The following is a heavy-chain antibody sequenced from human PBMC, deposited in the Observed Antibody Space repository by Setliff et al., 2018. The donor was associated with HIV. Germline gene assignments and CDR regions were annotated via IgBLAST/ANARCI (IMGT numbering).Heavy chain of an antibody. D-gene: IGHD2-15*01. Sequence: SETLSLTCTVSGGSIRSSLYYWGWIRQPPGKGLEWIGTINYSGTTYYNPSLQSRVTISIHTSKNQFSLKLSSVTAADTGFYYCAILPGARYNIAWDYYIDYWGQGTRVTVSS. CDR2: INYSGTT. CDR3: AILPGARYNIAWDYYIDY. V-gene: IGHV4-39*01. CDR1: GGSIRSSLYY. J-gene: IGHJ4*02.